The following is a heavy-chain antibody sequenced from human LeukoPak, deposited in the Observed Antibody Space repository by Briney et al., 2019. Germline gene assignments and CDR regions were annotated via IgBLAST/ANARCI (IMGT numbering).Heavy chain of an antibody. Sequence: PSETLSLTCTVSVGSISSGVFYWSWIHQHPGKGLEWIGFVHNSGSTNYNPSLKSRVTISVETSKNQFSLKLTSVTAADTAVYYCARDEAPSRWFLWGQGTLVTVSS. D-gene: IGHD4-23*01. CDR3: ARDEAPSRWFL. V-gene: IGHV4-31*03. CDR1: VGSISSGVFY. CDR2: VHNSGST. J-gene: IGHJ4*02.